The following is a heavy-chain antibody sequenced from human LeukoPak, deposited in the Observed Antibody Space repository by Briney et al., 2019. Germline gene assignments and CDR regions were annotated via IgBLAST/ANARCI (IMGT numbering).Heavy chain of an antibody. CDR3: ARQYYDNTDYYYVDY. CDR2: MYYSGST. V-gene: IGHV4-39*01. D-gene: IGHD3-22*01. Sequence: SETLSLTCTVSGGSITGNCYYWGWIRQPPGKGLEWIGSMYYSGSTYYKTSLKSRVTISADTSKNEFSLELSSVTAADTAVYYCARQYYDNTDYYYVDYRGQGTLVTVSS. CDR1: GGSITGNCYY. J-gene: IGHJ4*02.